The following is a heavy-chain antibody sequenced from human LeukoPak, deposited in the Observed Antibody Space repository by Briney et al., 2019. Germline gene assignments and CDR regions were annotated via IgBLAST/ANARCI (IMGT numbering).Heavy chain of an antibody. V-gene: IGHV4-59*01. J-gene: IGHJ4*02. Sequence: PSETLSLTCTVSGGSISNYFSTWIRQPPGKGLEWIGYIYHRGTTNYNPSLKSRVTISVDTSKNQFSLELRSVTTADTVVYYCARGRNDHGGMFFDYWGQGSLVTVSS. CDR3: ARGRNDHGGMFFDY. D-gene: IGHD4-23*01. CDR2: IYHRGTT. CDR1: GGSISNYF.